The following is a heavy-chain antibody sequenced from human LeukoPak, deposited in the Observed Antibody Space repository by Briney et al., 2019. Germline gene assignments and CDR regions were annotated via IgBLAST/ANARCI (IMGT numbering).Heavy chain of an antibody. J-gene: IGHJ4*02. D-gene: IGHD2-21*01. CDR1: GFTFSSYE. V-gene: IGHV3-48*03. CDR3: AKDSSSGCGGDCYGVLDY. Sequence: GGSLRLSCAASGFTFSSYEMNWVHQAPGKGLEWVSYISSSGSTIYYADSVKGRFTISRDNAKNSLYLQMNSLRAEDTAVYYCAKDSSSGCGGDCYGVLDYWGQGTLVTVSS. CDR2: ISSSGSTI.